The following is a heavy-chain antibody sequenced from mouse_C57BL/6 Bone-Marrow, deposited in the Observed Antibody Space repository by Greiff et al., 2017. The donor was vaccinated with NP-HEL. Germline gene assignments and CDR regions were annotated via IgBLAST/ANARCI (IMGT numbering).Heavy chain of an antibody. CDR2: IHPSDSDT. J-gene: IGHJ4*01. V-gene: IGHV1-74*01. CDR3: AIRSVITTVVEYYAMDY. Sequence: QVQLKQPGAELVKPGASVKVSCKASGYTFTSYWMHWVKQRPGQGLEWIGRIHPSDSDTNYNQKFKGKATLTVDKSSSTAYMQLSSLTSEDSAVYYCAIRSVITTVVEYYAMDYWGQGTSVTVSS. D-gene: IGHD1-1*01. CDR1: GYTFTSYW.